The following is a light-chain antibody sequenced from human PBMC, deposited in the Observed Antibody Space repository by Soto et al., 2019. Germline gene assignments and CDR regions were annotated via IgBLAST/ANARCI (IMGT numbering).Light chain of an antibody. V-gene: IGKV3-20*01. Sequence: IVLTQSPGTLSLSPWERATLSCRASQSVSSSYLAWYQQKPGQAPRHLIYCASSRATGIPDRFSGSGSGTDFTLTISRLEPEDFAVYYCQQYGSSPGLYTFGQGSKLEIK. CDR2: CAS. J-gene: IGKJ2*01. CDR3: QQYGSSPGLYT. CDR1: QSVSSSY.